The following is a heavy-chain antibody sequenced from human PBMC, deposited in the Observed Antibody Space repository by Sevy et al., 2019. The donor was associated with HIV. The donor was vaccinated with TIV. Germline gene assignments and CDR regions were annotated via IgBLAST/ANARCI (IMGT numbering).Heavy chain of an antibody. Sequence: ASVKVSCKASGYTFNSYGISWVRQSPGQGLEWMAWISAYNINYAQKLQGRVTMTTDTSTSTAYMELRSLRSDDTAVYYCARAPSGSQGPGQYFQHWGQGSLVTVSS. D-gene: IGHD1-26*01. CDR2: ISAYNI. CDR1: GYTFNSYG. V-gene: IGHV1-18*01. J-gene: IGHJ1*01. CDR3: ARAPSGSQGPGQYFQH.